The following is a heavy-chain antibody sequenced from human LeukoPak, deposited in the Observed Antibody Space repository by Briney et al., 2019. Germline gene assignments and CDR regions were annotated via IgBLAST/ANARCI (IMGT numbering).Heavy chain of an antibody. CDR1: GFTFRSYA. Sequence: PGGSLRLSCAASGFTFRSYAMSWVRQAAGKGLEWVSAISDSGGNTYYAYSVKGRFTISRDNSKNTMHLQMNSLRAEDTAVYYCLNYGMGVWGQGTTVTVSS. CDR3: LNYGMGV. J-gene: IGHJ6*02. V-gene: IGHV3-23*01. CDR2: ISDSGGNT.